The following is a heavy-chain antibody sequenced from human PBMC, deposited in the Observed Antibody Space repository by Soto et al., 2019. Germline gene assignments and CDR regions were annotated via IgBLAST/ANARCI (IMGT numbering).Heavy chain of an antibody. CDR1: GGSISSSNW. V-gene: IGHV4-4*02. CDR3: ARDVTDLYCTDGVCYPGYGMDV. CDR2: IYHSGST. J-gene: IGHJ6*04. D-gene: IGHD2-8*01. Sequence: SETLSLTCAVSGGSISSSNWWSWVRQPPGKGLEWIGEIYHSGSTNYNPSLKSRATISVDTSKNQFSLKLSSVTAADTAVYYCARDVTDLYCTDGVCYPGYGMDVWGKGTTVTVSS.